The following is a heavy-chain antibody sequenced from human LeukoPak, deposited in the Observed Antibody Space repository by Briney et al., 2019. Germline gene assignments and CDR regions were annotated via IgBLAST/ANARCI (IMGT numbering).Heavy chain of an antibody. CDR1: GVSFSGYY. CDR2: INHSGST. CDR3: ASLFSSP. V-gene: IGHV4-34*01. J-gene: IGHJ5*02. Sequence: PSETLSLTCAVYGVSFSGYYWSWIRQPPGKGLEWIGEINHSGSTNYNPSLKSRVTISVDTSKNQFSLKLSSVTAADTAVYYCASLFSSPWGQGTLVTVSS.